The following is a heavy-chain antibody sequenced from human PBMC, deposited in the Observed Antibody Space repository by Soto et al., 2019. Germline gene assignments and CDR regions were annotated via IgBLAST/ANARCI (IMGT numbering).Heavy chain of an antibody. V-gene: IGHV4-30-4*01. CDR2: IYKSATT. CDR3: ARGRYCLTGRCFPNWFDA. D-gene: IGHD7-27*01. J-gene: IGHJ5*02. Sequence: SETLSLTCSVSGDSISNLDYFWAWIRQPPGQALEYIGYIYKSATTYYNPSFESRVAISVDTSKSQFSLNVTSVTAADTAVYFCARGRYCLTGRCFPNWFDAWGQGALVTVS. CDR1: GDSISNLDYF.